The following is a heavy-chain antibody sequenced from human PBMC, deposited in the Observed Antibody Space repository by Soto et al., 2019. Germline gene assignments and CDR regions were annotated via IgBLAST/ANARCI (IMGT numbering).Heavy chain of an antibody. J-gene: IGHJ4*02. CDR3: ARDHPHSYGIYYFDY. D-gene: IGHD5-18*01. Sequence: PSETLSLTCTVSGGSISNYYWSWIRQPPGKGLEWIGYIYSSGSTNYNPSLKSRVTISADTSKNQVSLKLTSVTAADTAVYYCARDHPHSYGIYYFDYWGQGTPVTVSS. V-gene: IGHV4-59*01. CDR2: IYSSGST. CDR1: GGSISNYY.